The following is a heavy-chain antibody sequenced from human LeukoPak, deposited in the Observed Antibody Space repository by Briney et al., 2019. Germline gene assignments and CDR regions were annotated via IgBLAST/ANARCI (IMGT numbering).Heavy chain of an antibody. CDR3: ARGLDSYDSSGYFDY. V-gene: IGHV4-34*01. CDR2: INHSGST. CDR1: GGSFSGYY. J-gene: IGHJ4*02. D-gene: IGHD3-22*01. Sequence: SETLSLTCAVYGGSFSGYYWSWIRQPPGKGLEWIGEINHSGSTNYNPSLKSRATISVDTSKNQFSLKLSSVTAADTAVYYCARGLDSYDSSGYFDYWGQGTLVTVSS.